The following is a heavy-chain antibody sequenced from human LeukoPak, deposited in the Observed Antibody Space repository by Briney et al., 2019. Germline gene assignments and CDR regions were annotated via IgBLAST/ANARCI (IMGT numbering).Heavy chain of an antibody. CDR1: GXSISSYY. CDR3: ARRGIAAAATFDY. CDR2: ISYSGST. Sequence: PSETLSLTCTVSGXSISSYYWSWIRQPPGKGLEWIGYISYSGSTNYNPSLRSRVTISVDTSKNQFSLKLSSVTAADTAVYYCARRGIAAAATFDYWGQGTLVTVSS. J-gene: IGHJ4*02. V-gene: IGHV4-59*08. D-gene: IGHD6-13*01.